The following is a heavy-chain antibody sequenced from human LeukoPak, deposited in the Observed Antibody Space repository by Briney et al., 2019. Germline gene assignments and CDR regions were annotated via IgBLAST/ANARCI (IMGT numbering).Heavy chain of an antibody. D-gene: IGHD4-11*01. CDR3: ARLPDYPYYFDY. V-gene: IGHV4-59*08. Sequence: SETLSLTCTVSGGSISSYYWSWIRQPPGKGLEWIGYIYYSGSTNYNPSLKSRVTISVDTSKNQFSLKLSSVTAADTAVYYCARLPDYPYYFDYWSQGTLVTVSS. CDR2: IYYSGST. CDR1: GGSISSYY. J-gene: IGHJ4*02.